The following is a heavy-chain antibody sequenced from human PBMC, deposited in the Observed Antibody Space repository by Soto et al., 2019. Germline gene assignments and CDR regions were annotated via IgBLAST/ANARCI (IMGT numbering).Heavy chain of an antibody. CDR2: IYYSGST. V-gene: IGHV4-39*01. D-gene: IGHD6-19*01. CDR1: GGSISSSSYY. J-gene: IGHJ4*02. CDR3: ARLSYSSGPDY. Sequence: QLQLQESGPGLVKPSETLSLTCTVSGGSISSSSYYWGWIRQPPGKGLEWIGSIYYSGSTYYNPSLKSRVTISVDTSKNQFSLKLSSVTAADTAVYYCARLSYSSGPDYWGQGTLVTVSS.